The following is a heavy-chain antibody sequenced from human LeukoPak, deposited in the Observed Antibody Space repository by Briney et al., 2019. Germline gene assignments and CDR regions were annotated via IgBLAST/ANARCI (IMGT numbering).Heavy chain of an antibody. CDR1: GGSISSYY. CDR3: ASSLFGSYYYGSGSYYDY. Sequence: SETLSLTCTVSGGSISSYYWSWIRQPAGKGLEWIGRIYTSGSTNYNPSLKSRVTMSVDTSKNQFSLKLSSVTAADTAVYYCASSLFGSYYYGSGSYYDYWGQGTLVTVSS. CDR2: IYTSGST. J-gene: IGHJ4*02. V-gene: IGHV4-4*07. D-gene: IGHD3-10*01.